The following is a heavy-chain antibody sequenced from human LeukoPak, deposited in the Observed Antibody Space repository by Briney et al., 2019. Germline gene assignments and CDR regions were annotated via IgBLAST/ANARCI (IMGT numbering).Heavy chain of an antibody. CDR2: INHSGST. J-gene: IGHJ4*02. Sequence: SETLSLTCAVYGGSFSGYYWSWIRQPPGKGLEWIGEINHSGSTNYNPSPKSRVSISVDSSKNQFSLKVSSVTAADTAVYYCARGSDTAAGLYWGQGTLVTVSS. D-gene: IGHD6-13*01. CDR1: GGSFSGYY. CDR3: ARGSDTAAGLY. V-gene: IGHV4-34*01.